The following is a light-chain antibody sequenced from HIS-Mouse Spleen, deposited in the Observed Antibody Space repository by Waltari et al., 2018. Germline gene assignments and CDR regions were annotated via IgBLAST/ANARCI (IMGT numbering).Light chain of an antibody. J-gene: IGKJ3*01. CDR3: MQALQTPFT. V-gene: IGKV2-28*01. CDR1: QSLLHSNGYNY. Sequence: EIVMTQSPATLSVSPGERASISCRSSQSLLHSNGYNYLDWYLQKPGQSPQLLIYLGSNRASGVPVRFSGSGSGTDFTLKISRVEAEDVGVYYCMQALQTPFTFGPGTKVDIK. CDR2: LGS.